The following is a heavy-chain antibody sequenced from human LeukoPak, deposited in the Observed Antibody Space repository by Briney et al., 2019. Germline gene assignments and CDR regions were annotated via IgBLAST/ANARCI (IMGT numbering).Heavy chain of an antibody. J-gene: IGHJ4*02. CDR1: GGSISSYY. D-gene: IGHD3-3*01. Sequence: SETLSLTCTVSGGSISSYYWSWIRQPPGKGLEWIGYIYYSGSTNYNPSLKSRVTISVDTSKNQFSLKLSSVTAADTAVYYCARRAPPYDFWSGPYFDYWGQGTLVTVSS. CDR2: IYYSGST. CDR3: ARRAPPYDFWSGPYFDY. V-gene: IGHV4-59*12.